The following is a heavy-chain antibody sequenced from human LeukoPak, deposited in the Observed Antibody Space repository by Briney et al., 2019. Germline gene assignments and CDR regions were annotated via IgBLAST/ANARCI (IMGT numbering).Heavy chain of an antibody. CDR2: ISAYNGNT. D-gene: IGHD3-10*01. CDR3: ARETTVRGVHYYYYGMDV. V-gene: IGHV1-18*01. CDR1: GYTFTSYG. J-gene: IGHJ6*02. Sequence: ASVKVSCKASGYTFTSYGISWVRQAPGQGLEWMGWISAYNGNTNYAQKLQGRVTMTTDTSTSTAYMELRSLRSDDTAVYYCARETTVRGVHYYYYGMDVWGQGTTVTVSS.